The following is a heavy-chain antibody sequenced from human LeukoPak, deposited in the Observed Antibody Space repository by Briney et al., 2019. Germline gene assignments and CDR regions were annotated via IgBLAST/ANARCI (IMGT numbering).Heavy chain of an antibody. CDR3: ARDLFTRKTLGNWDSRAFHI. V-gene: IGHV1-2*02. CDR2: INPNSGGT. Sequence: ASVKVPCKTSGYTFTGYYIHWVRQAPGQGLQWLGWINPNSGGTNYAQNFQGRVTVTRDTSTATAYMELRWLTSDDTAVYYCARDLFTRKTLGNWDSRAFHIWGQGTMVTVSS. J-gene: IGHJ3*02. CDR1: GYTFTGYY. D-gene: IGHD1-14*01.